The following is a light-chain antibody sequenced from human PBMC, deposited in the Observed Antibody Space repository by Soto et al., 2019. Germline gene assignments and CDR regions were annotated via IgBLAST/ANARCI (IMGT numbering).Light chain of an antibody. Sequence: QSVLTQPASVSGSPGQSITISCTGNSSDVGDYNYVSWYQQLPGKAPKLIIYDVSNRLSGVSNRFSGSKSGNTASLAISGLQADDEGDYYCSAYTNTPVIFGGGTKLTVL. CDR1: SSDVGDYNY. J-gene: IGLJ2*01. V-gene: IGLV2-14*01. CDR2: DVS. CDR3: SAYTNTPVI.